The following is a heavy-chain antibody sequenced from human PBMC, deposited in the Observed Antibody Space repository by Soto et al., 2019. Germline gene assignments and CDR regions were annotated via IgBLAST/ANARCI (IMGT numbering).Heavy chain of an antibody. D-gene: IGHD3-22*01. V-gene: IGHV3-66*01. J-gene: IGHJ2*01. CDR1: GFTVSSNY. CDR3: AREVGTMIVVPYWYFDL. Sequence: EVQLVESGGGLVQPGGSLRLSCAASGFTVSSNYMSWVRQAPGKGLEWVSVIYSGGSTYYADSVKDRFTISRDNSKNTLYLQMNSLRAEDTAVYYCAREVGTMIVVPYWYFDLWGRGTLVTVSS. CDR2: IYSGGST.